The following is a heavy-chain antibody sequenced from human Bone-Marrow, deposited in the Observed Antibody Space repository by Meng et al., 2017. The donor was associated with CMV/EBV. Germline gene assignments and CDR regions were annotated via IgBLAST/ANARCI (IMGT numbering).Heavy chain of an antibody. CDR2: IGTGGDT. CDR3: AKDRDYDFWSGYLLSYYYYYGMDV. V-gene: IGHV3-47*01. Sequence: GESLKISCAASGFAFSSYALHWVRRAPGKGLEWVSAIGTGGDTYYADSVMGRFTISRDNAKKSLYLHMNSLIAEDMAVYYCAKDRDYDFWSGYLLSYYYYYGMDVWGQGTTVTVSS. D-gene: IGHD3-3*01. J-gene: IGHJ6*02. CDR1: GFAFSSYA.